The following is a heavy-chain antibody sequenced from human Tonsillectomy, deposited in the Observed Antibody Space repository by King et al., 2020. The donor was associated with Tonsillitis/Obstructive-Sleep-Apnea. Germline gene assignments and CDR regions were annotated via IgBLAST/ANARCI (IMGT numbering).Heavy chain of an antibody. CDR2: INHSGNT. D-gene: IGHD2/OR15-2a*01. CDR1: GGSFSYYY. Sequence: VQLQQWGAGLLKPSEPLSLTCTVSGGSFSYYYWSWIRQPPGKGLEWIGEINHSGNTNYNPSLKSRVTMSVDTSNNQIFLMLSSVTAADTAIYYCARRHSVILVPFDFWGQGTLVTVPS. J-gene: IGHJ4*02. V-gene: IGHV4-34*01. CDR3: ARRHSVILVPFDF.